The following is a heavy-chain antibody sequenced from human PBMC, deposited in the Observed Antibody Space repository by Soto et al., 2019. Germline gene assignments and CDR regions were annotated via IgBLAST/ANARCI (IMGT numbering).Heavy chain of an antibody. J-gene: IGHJ4*02. CDR1: GGSISSGGYY. CDR3: ARDRSYYYDSSGYYPTGFYFDY. D-gene: IGHD3-22*01. V-gene: IGHV4-31*03. CDR2: IYYSGST. Sequence: SETLSLTCTVSGGSISSGGYYWSWIRQHPGKGLEWIGYIYYSGSTYYNPSLKSRVTISVDTSKNQFSLKLSSVTAADTAVYYCARDRSYYYDSSGYYPTGFYFDYWGQGALVTVSS.